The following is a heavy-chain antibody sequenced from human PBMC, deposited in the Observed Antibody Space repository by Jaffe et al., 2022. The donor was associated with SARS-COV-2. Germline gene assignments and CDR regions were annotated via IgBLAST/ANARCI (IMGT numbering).Heavy chain of an antibody. Sequence: QVQLQESGPGLVKPSQTLSLTCTVSGGSISSGDYYWSWIRQPPGKGLEWIGYIYYSGSTYYNPSLKSRVTISVDTSKNQFSLKLSSVTAADTAVYYCASMPLRGYYDSRWAFDIWGQGTMVTVSS. V-gene: IGHV4-30-4*01. J-gene: IGHJ3*02. CDR1: GGSISSGDYY. CDR3: ASMPLRGYYDSRWAFDI. D-gene: IGHD3-22*01. CDR2: IYYSGST.